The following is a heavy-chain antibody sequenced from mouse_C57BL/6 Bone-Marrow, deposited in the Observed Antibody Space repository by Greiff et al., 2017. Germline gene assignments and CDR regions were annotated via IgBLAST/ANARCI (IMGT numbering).Heavy chain of an antibody. CDR1: GYTFTDYY. V-gene: IGHV1-76*01. J-gene: IGHJ4*01. D-gene: IGHD2-3*01. Sequence: VQLQESGAELVRPGASVKLSCKASGYTFTDYYINWVKQRPGQGLEWIARIYPGSGNTYYNEKIKGKATLTAENSSSTAYMQLSSLTSEDSDVYVCARWGWLLRAMDYWGQGTSVTVSS. CDR2: IYPGSGNT. CDR3: ARWGWLLRAMDY.